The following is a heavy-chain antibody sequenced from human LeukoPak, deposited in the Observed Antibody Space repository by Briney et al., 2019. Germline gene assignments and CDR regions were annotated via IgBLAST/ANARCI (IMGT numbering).Heavy chain of an antibody. CDR2: IRYDGSNI. CDR3: AKDLSSSGSYSSVDY. CDR1: GFTFSSYG. Sequence: PGGSLRLSCAASGFTFSSYGMHWVRQAPGKGLGWVAFIRYDGSNIYYGDTVNGRFTVSRVNSKNSLYLQMNSLRAEDRDVYYCAKDLSSSGSYSSVDYWGQGTLVTVCS. J-gene: IGHJ4*02. D-gene: IGHD1-26*01. V-gene: IGHV3-30*02.